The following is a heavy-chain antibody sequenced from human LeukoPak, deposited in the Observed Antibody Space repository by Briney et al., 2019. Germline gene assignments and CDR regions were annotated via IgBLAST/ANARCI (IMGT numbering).Heavy chain of an antibody. CDR1: GFTFSSYA. J-gene: IGHJ4*02. Sequence: GGSLRLSCAASGFTFSSYAMSWVRQAPGKGLEWVSTSSGSGGSTYYADSVKGRFTISRDNSKNTLYLQMNSLRAEDTAVYYCAKDTTQWLPTYFDYWGQGPLVTVSS. V-gene: IGHV3-23*01. D-gene: IGHD6-19*01. CDR3: AKDTTQWLPTYFDY. CDR2: SSGSGGST.